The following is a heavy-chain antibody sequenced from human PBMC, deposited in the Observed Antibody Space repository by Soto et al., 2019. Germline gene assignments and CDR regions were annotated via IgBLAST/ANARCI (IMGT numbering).Heavy chain of an antibody. CDR3: ARESRDSGSYWRGPPTYDFDY. CDR2: INHSGST. CDR1: GGSFSGYY. Sequence: PSETLSLTCAVYGGSFSGYYWSWIRQPPGKGLEWFGEINHSGSTNYNPSLKSRVTISVDTSKNQFSLKLSSVTAADTAVYYCARESRDSGSYWRGPPTYDFDYWGQATLVTRSS. J-gene: IGHJ4*02. D-gene: IGHD1-26*01. V-gene: IGHV4-34*01.